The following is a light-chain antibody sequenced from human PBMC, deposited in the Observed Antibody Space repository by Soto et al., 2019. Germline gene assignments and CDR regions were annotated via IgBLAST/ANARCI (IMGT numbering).Light chain of an antibody. J-gene: IGLJ3*02. V-gene: IGLV1-40*01. CDR2: ANT. CDR1: SSNIGAGHD. CDR3: QSFDSSLDGWV. Sequence: SVLTQPPSVSGAPGQRVTISCTGSSSNIGAGHDVHWYQQIPETAPKLLVSANTNRPSGVPDRFSGSNSGTSASLSITGLQAEDEADYYCQSFDSSLDGWVFGGGTKLTVL.